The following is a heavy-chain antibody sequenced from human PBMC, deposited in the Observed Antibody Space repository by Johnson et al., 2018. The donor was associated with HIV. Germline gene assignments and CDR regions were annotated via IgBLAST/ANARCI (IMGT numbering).Heavy chain of an antibody. Sequence: QVQLVESGGGVVQPGGSLRLSCAASGFTFSSYAMHWVRQAPGKGLEWVAVISYDGSNKYYADSVKGRFTISRDNSKNTLYLQMNSLRPEDTAVYYCARGPVMVRGVTDAFDIWGQGTMVTVSS. CDR2: ISYDGSNK. CDR1: GFTFSSYA. D-gene: IGHD3-10*01. V-gene: IGHV3-30*04. J-gene: IGHJ3*02. CDR3: ARGPVMVRGVTDAFDI.